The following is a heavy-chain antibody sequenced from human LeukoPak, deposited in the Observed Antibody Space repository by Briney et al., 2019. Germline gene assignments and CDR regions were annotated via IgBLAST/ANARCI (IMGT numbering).Heavy chain of an antibody. CDR2: ISAYNGNT. D-gene: IGHD4-17*01. V-gene: IGHV1-18*01. J-gene: IGHJ4*02. CDR1: GYTFTSYG. Sequence: GASVKVSCKASGYTFTSYGISWVRQAPGQGLEWMGWISAYNGNTNYAQKLQGRVTMTTDTSTSTAYMELRSLRSDDTAVYYCAREALSYGDYVFDYWGQGTLVTVSS. CDR3: AREALSYGDYVFDY.